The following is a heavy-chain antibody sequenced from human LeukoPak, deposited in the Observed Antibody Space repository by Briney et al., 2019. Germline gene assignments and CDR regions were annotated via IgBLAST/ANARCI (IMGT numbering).Heavy chain of an antibody. CDR2: IWYDGSNK. CDR3: ARAPQPYYDSSVSGY. Sequence: PGRSLRLSCAASGFTFSSYGMHWVRQAPGKGLEWVAVIWYDGSNKYYADSVKGRFTISRDNSKNTLYLQMNSLRAEDTAVYYCARAPQPYYDSSVSGYWGQGTLVTVSS. V-gene: IGHV3-33*01. J-gene: IGHJ4*02. D-gene: IGHD3-22*01. CDR1: GFTFSSYG.